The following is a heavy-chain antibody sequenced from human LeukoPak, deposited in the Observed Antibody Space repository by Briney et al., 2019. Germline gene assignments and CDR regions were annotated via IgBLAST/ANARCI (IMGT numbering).Heavy chain of an antibody. J-gene: IGHJ4*02. D-gene: IGHD2-21*01. CDR2: IQNDASTE. CDR1: GFIFSHYG. Sequence: PGGSLRLSCAASGFIFSHYGMHWVRQAPGKGLEWVAVIQNDASTENFADSVKGRFTISRDNSRNTVFLQMNSPRVEDTAVYYCTRELSQIVWGGLDYGGQGTLVSVSS. CDR3: TRELSQIVWGGLDY. V-gene: IGHV3-33*05.